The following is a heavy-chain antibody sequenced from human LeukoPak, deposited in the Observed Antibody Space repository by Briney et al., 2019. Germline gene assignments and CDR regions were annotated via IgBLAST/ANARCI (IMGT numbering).Heavy chain of an antibody. J-gene: IGHJ4*02. D-gene: IGHD1-26*01. CDR1: GFPFSNHG. CDR3: VKPFSGSYYGYFDY. Sequence: GGSLRLSCAASGFPFSNHGMHWVRQAPGKGLEWVAVISYDGRNKYYADSVKGRFTISRDNSKNTLYLQMSSLRADDTAVYYCVKPFSGSYYGYFDYWGQGTLVTVSS. CDR2: ISYDGRNK. V-gene: IGHV3-30*18.